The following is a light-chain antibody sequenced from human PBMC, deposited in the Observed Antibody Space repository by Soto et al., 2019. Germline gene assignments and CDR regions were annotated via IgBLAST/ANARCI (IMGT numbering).Light chain of an antibody. CDR1: QSVDSN. Sequence: EILITQYPATLSVSPGERATLSFRASQSVDSNLAWYQQKPGQAPRLLIYGASTRATGISARFSGSGSGTEFTLTISSLQSEDFGVYYCQQYNNWWTFGQGTKVDIK. V-gene: IGKV3-15*01. J-gene: IGKJ1*01. CDR2: GAS. CDR3: QQYNNWWT.